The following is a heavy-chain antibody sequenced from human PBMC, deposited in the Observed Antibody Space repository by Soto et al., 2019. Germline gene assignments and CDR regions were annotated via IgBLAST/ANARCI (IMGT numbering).Heavy chain of an antibody. V-gene: IGHV2-26*01. CDR2: IFSNDEK. CDR1: GFSLSNARMG. CDR3: ARIQVATTSAYYGMDV. D-gene: IGHD2-21*02. J-gene: IGHJ6*02. Sequence: SGPTLVNPTETLTLTCTVSGFSLSNARMGVSWIRQPPGKALEWLAHIFSNDEKSYSTSLKSRLTISKDTSKSQVVLTMTNMDPVDTATYYCARIQVATTSAYYGMDVWGQGTTVTVSS.